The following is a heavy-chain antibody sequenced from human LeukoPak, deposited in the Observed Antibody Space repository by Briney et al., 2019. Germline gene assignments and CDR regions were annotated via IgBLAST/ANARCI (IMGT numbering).Heavy chain of an antibody. CDR2: ISSTSSGI. Sequence: GGSLRLSCAASGFTFSIYSMNWVRQAPGKGLEWVSYISSTSSGIYYADSVKGRFTISRDNAKNSLYLQMNSLRAEDTAVYYCAREVPWGSDYWGQGTLVTVSS. CDR1: GFTFSIYS. D-gene: IGHD7-27*01. V-gene: IGHV3-48*01. J-gene: IGHJ4*02. CDR3: AREVPWGSDY.